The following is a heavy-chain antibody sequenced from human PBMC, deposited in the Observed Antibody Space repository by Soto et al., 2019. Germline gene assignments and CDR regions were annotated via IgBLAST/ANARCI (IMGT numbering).Heavy chain of an antibody. CDR1: GGSISSGGYS. CDR3: ARENSIAAAGTPGGHWFDP. J-gene: IGHJ5*02. CDR2: IYHSGST. V-gene: IGHV4-30-2*01. Sequence: QLQLQESGSGLVKPSQTLSLTCAVSGGSISSGGYSWSWIRQPPGKGLEWIGYIYHSGSTYYNPSLKSRVTISVDRSKNQFSLKLSSVTAADTAVYYCARENSIAAAGTPGGHWFDPWGQGTLVTVSS. D-gene: IGHD6-13*01.